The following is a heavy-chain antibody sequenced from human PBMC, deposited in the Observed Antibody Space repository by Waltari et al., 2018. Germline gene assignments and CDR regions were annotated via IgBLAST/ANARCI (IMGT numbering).Heavy chain of an antibody. CDR1: GDSMSSTPW. CDR3: ARDRGKGLYLDT. CDR2: VHGSGKA. J-gene: IGHJ4*02. D-gene: IGHD2-15*01. V-gene: IGHV4-4*02. Sequence: HLQESGPGLVKPSGTLSLLCAVSGDSMSSTPWWSWVRQPPGKGLEWIGQVHGSGKANYNPSFASRVTVSLDTSTYHIALKVTSATAADTALYYCARDRGKGLYLDTWGRGILVTVSP.